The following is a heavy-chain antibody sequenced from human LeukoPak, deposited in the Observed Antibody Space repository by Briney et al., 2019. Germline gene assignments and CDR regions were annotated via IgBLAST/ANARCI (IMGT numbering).Heavy chain of an antibody. J-gene: IGHJ4*02. CDR3: ARQPGFWSGYYPKTSQAPFDY. CDR1: GGSINSYY. Sequence: SETLSLTCTVSGGSINSYYWSWIRQPPGKGLEWIGYIYYSGSTNYNPSLKSRVTLSVDTSKNQFSLKLSSVTAADTAVYYCARQPGFWSGYYPKTSQAPFDYWGQGTLVTVSS. D-gene: IGHD3-3*01. V-gene: IGHV4-59*08. CDR2: IYYSGST.